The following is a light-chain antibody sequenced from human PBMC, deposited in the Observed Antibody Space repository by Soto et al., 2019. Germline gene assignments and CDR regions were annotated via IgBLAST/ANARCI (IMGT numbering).Light chain of an antibody. Sequence: EIVLTRSPGTLSLSPGERATLSCRASESVSSNNLAWYQHKPGRAPRLLIYGASSRATGIPDRFSGSGSGTDFTLTISRLEPEDFAVYYCQYYDNWRLSFGGGTTVEIK. V-gene: IGKV3-20*01. CDR3: QYYDNWRLS. CDR1: ESVSSNN. J-gene: IGKJ4*01. CDR2: GAS.